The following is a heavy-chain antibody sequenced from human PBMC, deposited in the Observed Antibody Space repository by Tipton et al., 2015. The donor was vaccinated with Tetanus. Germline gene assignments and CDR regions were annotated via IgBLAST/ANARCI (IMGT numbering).Heavy chain of an antibody. D-gene: IGHD3-22*01. CDR3: AKDRYDSSGYYYLWDY. V-gene: IGHV3-23*01. Sequence: SLRLSCAASGFTFSTFVMAWVRQAPGKGLEWVSTIIAGGGTTHYADSVKGRFTISRDNSKNALYLQMNSLRAEDTAVYYCAKDRYDSSGYYYLWDYWGQGTLVTVSS. CDR2: IIAGGGTT. CDR1: GFTFSTFV. J-gene: IGHJ4*02.